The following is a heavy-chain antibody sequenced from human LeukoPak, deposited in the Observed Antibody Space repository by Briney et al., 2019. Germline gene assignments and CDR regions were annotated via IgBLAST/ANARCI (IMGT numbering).Heavy chain of an antibody. CDR3: ARVRAYANFVGSFDL. J-gene: IGHJ2*01. Sequence: SETLSLTCTVSGGSISSHYWSWIRHPAGKRLEWLGRIWTTGSTAYNPSYKSRLTMSMDKSKNQFPLTLTSMTAADTAVYYCARVRAYANFVGSFDLWGRGALVTVSS. V-gene: IGHV4-4*07. CDR1: GGSISSHY. D-gene: IGHD1-26*01. CDR2: IWTTGST.